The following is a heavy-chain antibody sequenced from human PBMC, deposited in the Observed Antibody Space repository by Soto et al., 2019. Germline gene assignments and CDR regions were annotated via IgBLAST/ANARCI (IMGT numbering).Heavy chain of an antibody. D-gene: IGHD3-3*01. CDR3: ARDLGRITIFGVVTRYTYYAMDA. CDR2: INHSGST. J-gene: IGHJ6*02. Sequence: PSETLSLTCAVNGGSFSGYYWTWIRQPPGTGLEWIGEINHSGSTNYNPSLKSRVTISVDTSKNQFSLKLSSVTAADTAVYYCARDLGRITIFGVVTRYTYYAMDAWGQGTTVT. CDR1: GGSFSGYY. V-gene: IGHV4-34*01.